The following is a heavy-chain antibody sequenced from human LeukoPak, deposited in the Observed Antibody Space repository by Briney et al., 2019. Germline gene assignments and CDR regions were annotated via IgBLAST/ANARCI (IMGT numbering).Heavy chain of an antibody. CDR2: IYHSGST. J-gene: IGHJ3*02. CDR3: ARQITFGGVIAPDAFDI. V-gene: IGHV4-30-2*01. Sequence: SETLSLTCAVSGGSISGGGYSWSWIRQPPGKGLEWIGYIYHSGSTYYNPSLKSRVTISVDRSKNQFSLKLSSVTAADTAVYYCARQITFGGVIAPDAFDIWGQGTMVTVSS. D-gene: IGHD3-16*02. CDR1: GGSISGGGYS.